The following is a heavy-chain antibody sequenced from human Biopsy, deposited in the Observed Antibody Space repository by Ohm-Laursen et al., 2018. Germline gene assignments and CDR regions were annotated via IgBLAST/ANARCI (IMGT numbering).Heavy chain of an antibody. J-gene: IGHJ4*02. Sequence: TLSLTCAVYDESFNGYYWSWIRQTPGKGLEWIGEINHSGRTNYNPPLKSRVTISVDTSKNQISLKLGSATVADTAVFYCARRGSGGRSFDYWGQGSLVTVSS. V-gene: IGHV4-34*01. CDR1: DESFNGYY. D-gene: IGHD2-15*01. CDR2: INHSGRT. CDR3: ARRGSGGRSFDY.